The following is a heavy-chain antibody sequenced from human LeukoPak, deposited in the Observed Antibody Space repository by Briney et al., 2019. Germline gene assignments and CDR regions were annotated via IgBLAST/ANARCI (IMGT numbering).Heavy chain of an antibody. J-gene: IGHJ4*02. V-gene: IGHV4-39*01. CDR2: IYYSKNT. CDR1: GGSISSSSAY. CDR3: VSPRGFSYGYFDY. D-gene: IGHD5-18*01. Sequence: SETLSLTCTVSGGSISSSSAYWVWIRQPPGKGLEWIGSIYYSKNTYYNPSLKSRVTISADTSKNQFSLTLGSMSATDTAVYYCVSPRGFSYGYFDYWGQGTLVTVSS.